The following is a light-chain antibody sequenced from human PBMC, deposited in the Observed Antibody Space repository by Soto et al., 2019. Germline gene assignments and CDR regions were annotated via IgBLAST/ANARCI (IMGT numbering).Light chain of an antibody. Sequence: QSVLTQPASVSGSPGQSITISCTGTSSDVGGYNFFSWYQQQSGKAPKLMIHEVSNRPSGVSNRFSGSKSGNTASLTISGLQAEDEADYYCSSYTRSRAYVFGIGTKVTVL. V-gene: IGLV2-14*01. CDR2: EVS. CDR3: SSYTRSRAYV. CDR1: SSDVGGYNF. J-gene: IGLJ1*01.